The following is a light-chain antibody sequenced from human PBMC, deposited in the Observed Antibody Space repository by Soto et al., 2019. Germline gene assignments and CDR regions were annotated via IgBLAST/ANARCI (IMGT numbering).Light chain of an antibody. CDR2: GNR. CDR1: NSNIGAGYD. J-gene: IGLJ3*02. V-gene: IGLV1-40*01. CDR3: QSYDSSLSVDWV. Sequence: QSVLTQPPSVSGAPGQRVTISCTGSNSNIGAGYDVHWYQQLPGTAPKLLIYGNRNRPSGVPDRFSGSKSGTSASLAITGLQAEDEAHYYCQSYDSSLSVDWVFGGGTKLTVL.